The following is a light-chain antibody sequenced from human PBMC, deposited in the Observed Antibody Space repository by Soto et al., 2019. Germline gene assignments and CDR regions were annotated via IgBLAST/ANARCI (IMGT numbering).Light chain of an antibody. Sequence: DIQMTQSPSSLSASVGDRVTITCRASQSISSYLNWYQQKPGKAPKVLIYDASSLQSGVPSRFSGSKSGTEFPLTISSLQPEDFAAYYCQQTYSTPLTFGGGTKVEIE. CDR3: QQTYSTPLT. CDR2: DAS. J-gene: IGKJ4*01. V-gene: IGKV1-39*01. CDR1: QSISSY.